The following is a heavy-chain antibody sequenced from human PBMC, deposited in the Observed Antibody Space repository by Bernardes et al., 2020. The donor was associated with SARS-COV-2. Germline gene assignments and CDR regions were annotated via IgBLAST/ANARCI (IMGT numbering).Heavy chain of an antibody. CDR2: IYYSGST. CDR1: GGSISSSRYY. CDR3: AREVMDPMVRGGLHSDY. J-gene: IGHJ4*02. Sequence: SETLSLTCTVSGGSISSSRYYWGWIRQPPGKGLEWIGSIYYSGSTYYNPSLKSRVTISVDTSKNQFSLKLSSVTAADTAVYYCAREVMDPMVRGGLHSDYWGQGTLVTVSS. D-gene: IGHD3-10*01. V-gene: IGHV4-39*02.